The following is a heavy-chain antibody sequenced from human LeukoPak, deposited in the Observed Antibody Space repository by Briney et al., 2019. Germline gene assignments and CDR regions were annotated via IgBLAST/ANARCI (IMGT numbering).Heavy chain of an antibody. Sequence: SETLSLTCAVYGGSFSGYYWSWIRQPPGKGLEWIGEINHSGSTNYNPSLKSRVTISVDTSKNQFSLKLSSVTAADTAVYYCARGAARIFDYWGQGTLVTVSS. V-gene: IGHV4-34*01. CDR2: INHSGST. J-gene: IGHJ4*02. D-gene: IGHD6-25*01. CDR1: GGSFSGYY. CDR3: ARGAARIFDY.